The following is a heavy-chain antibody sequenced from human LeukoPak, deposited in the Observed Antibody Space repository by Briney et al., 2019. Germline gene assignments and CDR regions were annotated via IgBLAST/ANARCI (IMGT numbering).Heavy chain of an antibody. CDR3: ARTQGWGTVNTGYYYGMDV. J-gene: IGHJ6*02. Sequence: SETLSLTCTVSGDSISSPYWSWIRQPPGKGLEWIGYIYYSETYYNPSLKSRVTISVDTSKNQFSLKLSSVTAADTAVYYCARTQGWGTVNTGYYYGMDVWGQGTTVTVSS. CDR1: GDSISSPY. D-gene: IGHD4-11*01. CDR2: IYYSET. V-gene: IGHV4-59*08.